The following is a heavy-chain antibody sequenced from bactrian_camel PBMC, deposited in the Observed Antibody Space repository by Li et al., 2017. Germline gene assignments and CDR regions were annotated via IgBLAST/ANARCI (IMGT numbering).Heavy chain of an antibody. CDR3: AADRYKRCSQAAFTPYD. CDR1: GFTFSSYG. D-gene: IGHD3*01. J-gene: IGHJ4*01. Sequence: VQLVESGGGLVQPGGSLRLSCAASGFTFSSYGLSWVRQAPGKGLEWISDNTSGYATYYADSVKGRFTISRDGMRNSVDLEMNSLKTEDTAVYLCAADRYKRCSQAAFTPYDWGQGTQVTVS. CDR2: NTSGYAT. V-gene: IGHV3S40*01.